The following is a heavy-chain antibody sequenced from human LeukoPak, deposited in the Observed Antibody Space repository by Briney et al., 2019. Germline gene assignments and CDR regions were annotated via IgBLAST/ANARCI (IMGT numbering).Heavy chain of an antibody. Sequence: GGSLRLSCAASGFTFSSYSMNWVRQAPGKGLEWVSSISSSSSYIYYADSVKGRFTISRDNAKNSLYLQMNSLRAEDTAVYYCARVVDIVVVPAATDDSFDIWGQGTMVTVSS. V-gene: IGHV3-21*01. D-gene: IGHD2-2*03. CDR2: ISSSSSYI. CDR1: GFTFSSYS. CDR3: ARVVDIVVVPAATDDSFDI. J-gene: IGHJ3*02.